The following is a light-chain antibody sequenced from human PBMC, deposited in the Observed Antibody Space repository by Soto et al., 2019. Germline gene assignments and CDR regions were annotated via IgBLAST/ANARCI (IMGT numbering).Light chain of an antibody. V-gene: IGKV3-20*01. CDR3: QQYHSPPLT. J-gene: IGKJ1*01. Sequence: EIVLTQSPGTLSLSPGQRGTLSCRASQNIRSNYVAWFQQKPGQPPRLLIYGAINRASGIPDRFSGSGSGTEFTLTISILEPEDVVVYCYQQYHSPPLTFGQGTQVEFK. CDR1: QNIRSNY. CDR2: GAI.